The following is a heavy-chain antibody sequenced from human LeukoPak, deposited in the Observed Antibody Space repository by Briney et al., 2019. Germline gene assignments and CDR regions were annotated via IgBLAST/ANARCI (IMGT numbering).Heavy chain of an antibody. Sequence: GGSLRLSCAASGFPFSSYGMHWVRQAPGKGLEGVALTWYDGSSKYYADSVKGRFTISRDNSKNTLYLQMISLRAEDTAVYYCARYYGDSYYFDYWGQGTLVTVSS. V-gene: IGHV3-33*01. CDR3: ARYYGDSYYFDY. CDR2: TWYDGSSK. CDR1: GFPFSSYG. J-gene: IGHJ4*02. D-gene: IGHD4-17*01.